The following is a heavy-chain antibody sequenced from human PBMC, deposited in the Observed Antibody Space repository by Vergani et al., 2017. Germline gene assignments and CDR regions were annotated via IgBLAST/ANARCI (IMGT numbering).Heavy chain of an antibody. V-gene: IGHV3-11*01. D-gene: IGHD3-3*01. J-gene: IGHJ4*02. CDR3: ARAKEXPPYYDFWSGYYTGETYYFDY. Sequence: QVQLVESGGGLVKPGGSLRLSCAASGFTFSDYYMSWIRQAPGKGLEWVSYISSSGITIYYADSVKGRFTISRDNAKNSLYLQMNSLRAEETAVYYWARAKEXPPYYDFWSGYYTGETYYFDYWGQGTLVTVSS. CDR1: GFTFSDYY. CDR2: ISSSGITI.